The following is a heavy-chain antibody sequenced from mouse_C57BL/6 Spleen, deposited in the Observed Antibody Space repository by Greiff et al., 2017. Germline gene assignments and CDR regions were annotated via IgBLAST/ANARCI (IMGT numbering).Heavy chain of an antibody. V-gene: IGHV1-53*01. CDR3: ARGRGLSTVYYAMDY. CDR1: GYTFTSYW. J-gene: IGHJ4*01. CDR2: INPSNGGT. D-gene: IGHD1-1*02. Sequence: VQLQQPGTELVKPGASVKLSCKASGYTFTSYWMHWVKQRPGQGLEWIGNINPSNGGTNYNEKFKSKATLTVDKSSSTAYMQLSSLTSEDSAVYYCARGRGLSTVYYAMDYGGQGTSVTVSS.